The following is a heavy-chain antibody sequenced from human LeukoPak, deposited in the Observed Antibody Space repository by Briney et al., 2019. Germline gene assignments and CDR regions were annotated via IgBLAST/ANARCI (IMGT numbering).Heavy chain of an antibody. CDR3: ARGGDATFDY. CDR2: INWNGGST. CDR1: GFTFDDYG. D-gene: IGHD2-15*01. J-gene: IGHJ4*02. Sequence: PGGSLRLSCAASGFTFDDYGMSWVRLAPGKGLEWVSGINWNGGSTGYADSVKGRFTISRDNAKNSLYLQMNSLRAEDTALYHCARGGDATFDYWGQGTLVTVSS. V-gene: IGHV3-20*01.